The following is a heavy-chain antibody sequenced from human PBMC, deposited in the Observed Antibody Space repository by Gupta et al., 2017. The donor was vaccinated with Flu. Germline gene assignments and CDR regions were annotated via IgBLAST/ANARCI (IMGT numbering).Heavy chain of an antibody. V-gene: IGHV3-23*01. J-gene: IGHJ4*02. Sequence: EVQLLESGGGLVQPGGSLRLSCAASGFTFSSYAMSWVRQAPGKGLEWVSAISGSGGSTYYADAGKGRFTISRDNSKNTLYLQMNSLRAEDTAVYYCAKSQGGYSSGFDYWGQGTLVTVSS. CDR2: ISGSGGST. CDR3: AKSQGGYSSGFDY. D-gene: IGHD6-19*01. CDR1: GFTFSSYA.